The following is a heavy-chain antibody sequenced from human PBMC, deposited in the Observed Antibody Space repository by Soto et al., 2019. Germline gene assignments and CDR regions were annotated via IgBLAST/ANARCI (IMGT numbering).Heavy chain of an antibody. Sequence: EVQLVESGGGLVKPGGSLRLSCAASGFTFSAYPMNWVRQAPGKGLEWVSSLDPSSTYIYYADSVKGRFTLSRDNAKNSLFLRLNSLRADDTALYYCVRGSYGDCDSWGQGTVVTVSS. CDR3: VRGSYGDCDS. J-gene: IGHJ5*01. CDR1: GFTFSAYP. V-gene: IGHV3-21*02. D-gene: IGHD4-17*01. CDR2: LDPSSTYI.